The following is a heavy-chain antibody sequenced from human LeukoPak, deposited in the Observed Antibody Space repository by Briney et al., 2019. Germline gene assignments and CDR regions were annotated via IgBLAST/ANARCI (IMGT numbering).Heavy chain of an antibody. V-gene: IGHV3-30-3*01. J-gene: IGHJ3*02. Sequence: GRSLRLSCAASGFTFSSYAMHWVRQAPGKGLEWVAVISYDGSNKYYADSVKGRFTISRDNSKNTLYLQMNSLRAEDTAVYYCAREEMTALTFDIWGQGTMVTVSS. CDR2: ISYDGSNK. D-gene: IGHD5-24*01. CDR3: AREEMTALTFDI. CDR1: GFTFSSYA.